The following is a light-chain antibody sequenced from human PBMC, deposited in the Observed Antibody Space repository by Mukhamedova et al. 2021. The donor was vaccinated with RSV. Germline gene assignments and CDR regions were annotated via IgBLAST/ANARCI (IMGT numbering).Light chain of an antibody. J-gene: IGKJ4*01. V-gene: IGKV1-39*01. CDR3: QQSYNEPFT. CDR2: TAS. Sequence: WYQRRVHGKAPKLLIYTASSLYTGVPSRFSGGGSGTDLTLTISSLQPEDFATYHCQQSYNEPFTFGGGTKVEVK.